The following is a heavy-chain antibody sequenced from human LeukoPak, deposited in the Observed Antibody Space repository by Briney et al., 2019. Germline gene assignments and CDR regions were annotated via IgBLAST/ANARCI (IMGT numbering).Heavy chain of an antibody. CDR1: GFTFSSYG. J-gene: IGHJ4*02. V-gene: IGHV3-30*02. Sequence: GGSLRLSCAASGFTFSSYGMHWVRQAPGKGLEWVAFIRYDGSNKYYADSVKGRFTISGDNSKNTLYLQMNSLRAEDTAVYYCAKDRVRNSWCFGYWGQGALVTVSS. CDR3: AKDRVRNSWCFGY. CDR2: IRYDGSNK. D-gene: IGHD6-13*01.